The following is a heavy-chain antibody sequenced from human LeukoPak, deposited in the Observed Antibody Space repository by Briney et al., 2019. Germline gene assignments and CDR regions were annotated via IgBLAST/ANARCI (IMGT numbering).Heavy chain of an antibody. V-gene: IGHV3-7*01. CDR3: ASDRAYSQFDY. J-gene: IGHJ4*02. CDR1: GFTFSAYW. D-gene: IGHD2-15*01. Sequence: GGSLRLSCAASGFTFSAYWMDWVRQAPGKGLEWVASIKEDGSDTNYVGSVRGRFTVSRDNTKNSLYLQMNSLRADDTAVYYCASDRAYSQFDYWGQGTLVTVSS. CDR2: IKEDGSDT.